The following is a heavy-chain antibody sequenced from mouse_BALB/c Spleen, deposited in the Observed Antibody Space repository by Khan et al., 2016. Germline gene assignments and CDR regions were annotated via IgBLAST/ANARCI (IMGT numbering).Heavy chain of an antibody. J-gene: IGHJ3*01. CDR2: IWGDGRT. D-gene: IGHD2-12*01. CDR1: GFSLTGYG. V-gene: IGHV2-6-7*01. Sequence: QVQLKESGPGLVAPSQSLSITCTVPGFSLTGYGVNWVRQPPGKGLEWLGKIWGDGRTDYNSVLKSRVSIIKDNSKSQVFLKMNSLQTDDTANYYCSSDYDGSAYWGQGTLVIVSA. CDR3: SSDYDGSAY.